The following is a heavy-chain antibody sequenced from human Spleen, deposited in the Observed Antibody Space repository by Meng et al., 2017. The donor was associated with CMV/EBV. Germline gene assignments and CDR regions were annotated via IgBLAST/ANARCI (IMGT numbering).Heavy chain of an antibody. V-gene: IGHV3-23*01. D-gene: IGHD2-2*02. CDR3: AKALGYCSSTSCYKDYGMDV. Sequence: GESLKISCAASGFTFISYAMSWVRQAPGKGLEWVSAISGSGGSTYYADSVKGRFTISRDNSKNTLYLQMNSLRAEDTAVYYCAKALGYCSSTSCYKDYGMDVWGQGTTVTVSS. CDR2: ISGSGGST. J-gene: IGHJ6*02. CDR1: GFTFISYA.